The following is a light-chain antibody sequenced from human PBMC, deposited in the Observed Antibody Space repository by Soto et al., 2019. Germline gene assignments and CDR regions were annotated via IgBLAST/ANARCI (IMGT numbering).Light chain of an antibody. Sequence: EIVMTQSPATLSVSPGERATLSCRASQSVSSNLAWYQQKPGQAPSLLIYDISARAAGIPTRFSGSGSGTEFTLTISSLQPDDFATYYCQQYNSLWTFGQGTKVDI. J-gene: IGKJ1*01. V-gene: IGKV3D-15*01. CDR1: QSVSSN. CDR3: QQYNSLWT. CDR2: DIS.